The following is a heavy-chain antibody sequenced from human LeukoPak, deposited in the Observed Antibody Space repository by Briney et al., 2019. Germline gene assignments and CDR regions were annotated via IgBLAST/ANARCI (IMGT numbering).Heavy chain of an antibody. V-gene: IGHV3-11*01. CDR3: ARDGHAYGHPSPHY. CDR1: GFTFSDYY. CDR2: ISSSGGTK. J-gene: IGHJ4*02. D-gene: IGHD3-10*01. Sequence: GGSLRLSCAASGFTFSDYYMSWIRQAPGRGLEWASYISSSGGTKYYADSVKGRFTISRDNAKNSYLQMNSLRAEDTAVYYCARDGHAYGHPSPHYWGQGTLVTVSS.